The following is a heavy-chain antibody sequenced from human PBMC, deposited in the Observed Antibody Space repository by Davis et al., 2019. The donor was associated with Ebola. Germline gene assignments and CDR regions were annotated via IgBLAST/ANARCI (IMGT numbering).Heavy chain of an antibody. D-gene: IGHD3-22*01. CDR2: ISYDGSNK. Sequence: GESLKISCAASGFTFSSYAMHWVRQAPGKGLEWVAVISYDGSNKYYADSVKGRFTISRDNSKNTLYLQMSSLRIEDTAVYYRVKGSITMTVVVYFDLWGQGTLVTVSS. CDR1: GFTFSSYA. V-gene: IGHV3-30*14. CDR3: VKGSITMTVVVYFDL. J-gene: IGHJ4*02.